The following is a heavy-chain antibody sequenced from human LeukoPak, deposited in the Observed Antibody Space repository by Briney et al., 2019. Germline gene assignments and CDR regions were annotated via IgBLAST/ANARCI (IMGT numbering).Heavy chain of an antibody. CDR2: ICNSRSTI. Sequence: GGSLRLSCAASGFTFSSYSMNWVRQPPGKGLEWVAYICNSRSTIYYADSVKGRFTLSRDNAKNSLYLQMNNLRAEDTAVYYCARARGYDFWSGSYYYYMDVWGKGTTVTVSS. J-gene: IGHJ6*03. CDR3: ARARGYDFWSGSYYYYMDV. CDR1: GFTFSSYS. D-gene: IGHD3-3*01. V-gene: IGHV3-48*04.